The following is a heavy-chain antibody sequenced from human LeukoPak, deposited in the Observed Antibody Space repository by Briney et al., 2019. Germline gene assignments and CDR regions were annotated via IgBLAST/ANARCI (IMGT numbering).Heavy chain of an antibody. V-gene: IGHV3-7*01. CDR2: IKQDGSEK. CDR1: GFIFNNYW. Sequence: GGSLRLSCAASGFIFNNYWMTWVRQAPGKGLAWVANIKQDGSEKYYADSVKGRFTISRDNSKNTLYLQMNSLRAEDTAVYYCARDPSRDGYNLGFFDYWGQGTLVTVSS. J-gene: IGHJ4*02. D-gene: IGHD5-24*01. CDR3: ARDPSRDGYNLGFFDY.